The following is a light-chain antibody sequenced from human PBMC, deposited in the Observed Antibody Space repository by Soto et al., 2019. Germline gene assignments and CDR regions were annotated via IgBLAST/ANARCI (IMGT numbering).Light chain of an antibody. CDR3: QTWGSGIQV. CDR2: VNSDGSH. J-gene: IGLJ2*01. Sequence: QPVLTRSPSASASLGASVKLTCTLSSGHSSYAIAWHQQQPEKGPRYLMKVNSDGSHTKGDGIPDRFSGSSSGAERYLTISGLQSEDEADYYCQTWGSGIQVFGGGTKLTVL. V-gene: IGLV4-69*01. CDR1: SGHSSYA.